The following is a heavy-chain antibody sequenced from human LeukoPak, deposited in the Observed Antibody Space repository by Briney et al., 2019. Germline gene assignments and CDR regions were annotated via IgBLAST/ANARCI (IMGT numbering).Heavy chain of an antibody. Sequence: SETLSLTCTVSGGSISRYYWSWIRQPPGKGLEWIGYIYYSGSTNYNPSLKSRVTISVDRSKNQFSLKLSSVTAADTAVYYCARDGSIRGYYYGMDVWGQGTTVTVSS. CDR2: IYYSGST. CDR3: ARDGSIRGYYYGMDV. D-gene: IGHD1-26*01. J-gene: IGHJ6*02. V-gene: IGHV4-59*12. CDR1: GGSISRYY.